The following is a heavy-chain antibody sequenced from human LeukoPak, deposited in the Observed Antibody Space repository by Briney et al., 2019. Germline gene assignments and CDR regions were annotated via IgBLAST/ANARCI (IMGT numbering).Heavy chain of an antibody. D-gene: IGHD6-6*01. V-gene: IGHV3-53*01. J-gene: IGHJ4*02. CDR3: AKGDIAARPAVGY. CDR2: IYSGGTT. Sequence: GGSLRLSCAVSGFTVSGNYMSWVRHAPGKGLEWVSLIYSGGTTYYADSVKGRFTISRDNSKNTLYLQMNSLRAEDTAVYYCAKGDIAARPAVGYWGQGTLVTVSS. CDR1: GFTVSGNY.